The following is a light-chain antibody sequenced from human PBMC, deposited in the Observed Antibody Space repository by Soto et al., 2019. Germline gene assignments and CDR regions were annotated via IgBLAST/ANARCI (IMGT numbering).Light chain of an antibody. Sequence: QPVLTQSPSASASLGDSVKLTCTLSSGHRSYAIAWHQQQPEKGPRFLMKLNSDGSHRKGDGIPDRFSGSSSGAERYLTIYSLQSEDEADYYCQTWGTGIHVVFGGGTKVTVL. V-gene: IGLV4-69*01. CDR1: SGHRSYA. CDR2: LNSDGSH. CDR3: QTWGTGIHVV. J-gene: IGLJ2*01.